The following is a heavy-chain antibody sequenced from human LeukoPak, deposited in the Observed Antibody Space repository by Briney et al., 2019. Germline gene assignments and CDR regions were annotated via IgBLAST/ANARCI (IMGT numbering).Heavy chain of an antibody. V-gene: IGHV1-18*01. CDR3: ARVEGYWGSGYYYYYGMDV. CDR1: GYTFTSYG. CDR2: ISAYNGNT. J-gene: IGHJ6*02. Sequence: WASVKVSCKASGYTFTSYGISWVRQAPGQGLEWMGWISAYNGNTNYAQKLQGRVTMTTDTSTSTAYMELRSLRSDDTAVYYCARVEGYWGSGYYYYYGMDVWGQGTTVTVSS. D-gene: IGHD7-27*01.